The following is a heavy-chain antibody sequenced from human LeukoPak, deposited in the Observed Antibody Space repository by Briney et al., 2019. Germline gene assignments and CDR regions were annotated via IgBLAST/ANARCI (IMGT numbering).Heavy chain of an antibody. CDR2: IYSGGST. CDR3: ATTGGYQLLSLNFEY. D-gene: IGHD2-21*02. CDR1: GFTVSSNY. V-gene: IGHV3-53*01. Sequence: PGGSLRLSCAVSGFTVSSNYMSWVRQAPGKGLEWVSFIYSGGSTYYADSVKGRFTISRDNSKNTLYLQMNSLRAEDTAMYYCATTGGYQLLSLNFEYWGQGSLVTVSS. J-gene: IGHJ4*02.